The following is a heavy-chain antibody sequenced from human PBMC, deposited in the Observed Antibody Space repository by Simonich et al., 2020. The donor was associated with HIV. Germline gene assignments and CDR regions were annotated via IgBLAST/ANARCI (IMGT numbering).Heavy chain of an antibody. CDR2: VNPNSGGT. CDR1: GYTFTDYN. V-gene: IGHV1-2*06. CDR3: ARVDALDF. Sequence: QVQLVQSGAEVKKPGASVKVSCKASGYTFTDYNIHWVRQAPGQGLEWMGRVNPNSGGTDYPQKFQGRVTMTRDTSITTAYMELSRLRSDDTAVYYCARVDALDFWGQGTMVIVSS. J-gene: IGHJ3*01.